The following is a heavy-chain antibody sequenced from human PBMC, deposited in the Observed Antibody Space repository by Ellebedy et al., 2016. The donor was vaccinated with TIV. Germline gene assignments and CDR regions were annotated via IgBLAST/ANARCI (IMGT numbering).Heavy chain of an antibody. CDR3: ARFGRGGDIVVVPAADAFDI. D-gene: IGHD2-2*01. J-gene: IGHJ3*02. Sequence: SETLSLTXAVSGGSISSSNWWSWVRQPPGQGLEWIGEIYHSGSTNYNPSLKSRVTISVDKSKNQFSLKLSSVTAADTAVYYCARFGRGGDIVVVPAADAFDIWGQGTMVTVSS. CDR1: GGSISSSNW. V-gene: IGHV4-4*02. CDR2: IYHSGST.